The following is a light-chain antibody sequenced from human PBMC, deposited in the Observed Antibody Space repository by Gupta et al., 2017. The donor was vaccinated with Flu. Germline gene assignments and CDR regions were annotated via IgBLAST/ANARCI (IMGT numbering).Light chain of an antibody. CDR3: CSYAGTDSFV. Sequence: QSALPQPRSVSGSPGQSVTISCTGTSSDVGGYTYVSWYQQHPGKAPKLMIYDVTKRPSGVPDRFSGSKSGNTASLTVSGLQAEDEADYYCCSYAGTDSFVFGTGTKVTVL. J-gene: IGLJ1*01. V-gene: IGLV2-11*01. CDR1: SSDVGGYTY. CDR2: DVT.